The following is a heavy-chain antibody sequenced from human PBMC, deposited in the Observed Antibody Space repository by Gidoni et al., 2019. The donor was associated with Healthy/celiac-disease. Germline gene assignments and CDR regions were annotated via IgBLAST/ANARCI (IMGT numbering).Heavy chain of an antibody. D-gene: IGHD5-12*01. Sequence: EVQLVESGGGLVKPGGSLRLSCAASGFTFSSYSMNWVRQAPGKGLEWVSSISSSSSYIYYADSVKGRFTISRDNAKNSLYLQMNSLRAEDTAVYYCARVLYSGYEPGKLYYYYGMDVWGQGTTVTVSS. J-gene: IGHJ6*02. V-gene: IGHV3-21*01. CDR1: GFTFSSYS. CDR2: ISSSSSYI. CDR3: ARVLYSGYEPGKLYYYYGMDV.